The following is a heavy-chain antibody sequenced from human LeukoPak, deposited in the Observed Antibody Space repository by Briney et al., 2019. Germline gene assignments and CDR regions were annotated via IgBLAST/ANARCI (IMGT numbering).Heavy chain of an antibody. CDR2: INSDGSST. D-gene: IGHD4-23*01. V-gene: IGHV3-74*01. CDR3: ARGPNSQDY. Sequence: GGSLRLSCAASGFTFNSFWMNWVRQAPGKGLVWVSHINSDGSSTSYADSVKGRFTIYRDNAKNTLYLQMNSLRAEDTDVYYCARGPNSQDYWGQGTLVTVSS. J-gene: IGHJ4*02. CDR1: GFTFNSFW.